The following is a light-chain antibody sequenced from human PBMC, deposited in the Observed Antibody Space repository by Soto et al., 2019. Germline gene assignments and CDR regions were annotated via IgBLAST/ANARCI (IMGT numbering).Light chain of an antibody. CDR3: QQYGVTPPNT. V-gene: IGKV3-20*01. J-gene: IGKJ4*01. CDR2: GAS. Sequence: EIVMTQSPGTLSLSPGERAILSCRASQIVSSTYLAWFQQKPGQAPRLLIYGASTRATGIPDRFSGSGSGADFTLTISGLEPEDFGLYYCQQYGVTPPNTFGGGTRWIS. CDR1: QIVSSTY.